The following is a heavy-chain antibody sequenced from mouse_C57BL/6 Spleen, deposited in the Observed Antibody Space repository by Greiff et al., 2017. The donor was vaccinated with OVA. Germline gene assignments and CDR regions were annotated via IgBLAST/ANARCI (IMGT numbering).Heavy chain of an antibody. D-gene: IGHD1-1*01. J-gene: IGHJ1*03. V-gene: IGHV1-64*01. CDR3: APFITTVVGYLDV. CDR2: IHPNSGST. Sequence: QVQLQQPGAELVKPGASVKLSCKASGYTFTSYWMHWVKQRPGQGLEWIGMIHPNSGSTNYNEKFKSKATLTVDKSSSTAYMQLSSLTSEDSAVDYCAPFITTVVGYLDVWGTGTTVTVSS. CDR1: GYTFTSYW.